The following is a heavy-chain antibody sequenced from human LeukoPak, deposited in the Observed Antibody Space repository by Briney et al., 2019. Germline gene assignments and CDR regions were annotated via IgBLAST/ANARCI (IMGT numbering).Heavy chain of an antibody. CDR2: LSSGGGST. Sequence: GGSLRLSCAASGFTFSSSAMTWVRQPPGKGLEWVSFLSSGGGSTYYAGSVKGRFIISRDNSEHTLYLQMNSLRAEDTAVYYCAKLSSGASGYWGPGTLVTVSS. J-gene: IGHJ4*02. D-gene: IGHD6-19*01. CDR3: AKLSSGASGY. V-gene: IGHV3-23*01. CDR1: GFTFSSSA.